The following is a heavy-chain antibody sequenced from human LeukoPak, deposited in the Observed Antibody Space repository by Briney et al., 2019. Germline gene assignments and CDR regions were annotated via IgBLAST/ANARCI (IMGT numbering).Heavy chain of an antibody. CDR3: ARGRGRASISRYDAFEF. CDR1: GHTFITYG. CDR2: VSGYNGNT. J-gene: IGHJ3*01. Sequence: ASVKVSCKASGHTFITYGIDWVRQAPGQGLEWMGWVSGYNGNTNYAQNLQDRVTMTTDKSASTAYMELRSLTSDDTAVYYCARGRGRASISRYDAFEFWGQGTLVTVSS. D-gene: IGHD2-2*01. V-gene: IGHV1-18*01.